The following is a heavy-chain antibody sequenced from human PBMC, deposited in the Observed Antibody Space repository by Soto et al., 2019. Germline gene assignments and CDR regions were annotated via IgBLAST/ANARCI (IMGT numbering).Heavy chain of an antibody. CDR3: ARKTVTTFIWYFDL. V-gene: IGHV4-39*01. CDR2: IYYSGST. CDR1: GCSISSSSYY. Sequence: SETLSLTCTFSGCSISSSSYYWGWIRQPPGKGLEWIGSIYYSGSTYYNPSLKSRVTISVDTSKNQFSLKLSSVTAADTAVYYCARKTVTTFIWYFDLWGRGTLVTVSS. D-gene: IGHD4-17*01. J-gene: IGHJ2*01.